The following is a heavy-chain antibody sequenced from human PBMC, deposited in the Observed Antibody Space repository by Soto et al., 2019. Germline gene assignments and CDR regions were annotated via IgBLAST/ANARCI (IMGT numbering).Heavy chain of an antibody. J-gene: IGHJ3*02. D-gene: IGHD3-3*01. CDR3: ARLEHYDFWSGSQTDAFDI. CDR1: GYSFTRYG. V-gene: IGHV5-51*01. CDR2: IYPGDSDT. Sequence: PVESVTISCNVSGYSFTRYGIVWVPQMPGKGPAWMGIIYPGDSDTRYSPSFQGQVTISADKSISTAYLQWSSLKASDTAMYYCARLEHYDFWSGSQTDAFDIWGQGTMVTVSS.